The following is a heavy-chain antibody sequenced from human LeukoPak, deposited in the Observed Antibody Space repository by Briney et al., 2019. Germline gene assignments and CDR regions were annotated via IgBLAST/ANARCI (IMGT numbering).Heavy chain of an antibody. V-gene: IGHV3-30*02. CDR3: AKDLMRDRWFGES. Sequence: GGSLRLSCAASGFTFSSYGMHWVRQAPGKGLEWVAFIRYDGSNKYYADSVKGRFTISRDNSKNTLYLQMNSLRLEDTAIYYCAKDLMRDRWFGESWGQGTLVTVSS. CDR1: GFTFSSYG. D-gene: IGHD3-10*01. CDR2: IRYDGSNK. J-gene: IGHJ5*02.